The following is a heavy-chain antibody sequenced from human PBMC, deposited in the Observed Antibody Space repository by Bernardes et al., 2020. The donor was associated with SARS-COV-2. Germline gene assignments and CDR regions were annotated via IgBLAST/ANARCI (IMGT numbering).Heavy chain of an antibody. CDR1: GGSISSSLYY. J-gene: IGHJ4*02. D-gene: IGHD6-19*01. CDR3: ARDGASSGPAYDY. V-gene: IGHV4-39*02. Sequence: SETLSLTCTVSGGSISSSLYYWGWIRQPPGKGLEWIGSISYSGSTYYNPSLKSRVTISVDTSKKQFSLKLRSVTAADTAVYYCARDGASSGPAYDYWGQGTLVTVSS. CDR2: ISYSGST.